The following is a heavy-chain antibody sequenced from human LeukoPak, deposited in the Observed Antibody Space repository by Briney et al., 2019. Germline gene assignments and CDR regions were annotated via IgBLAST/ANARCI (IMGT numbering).Heavy chain of an antibody. CDR1: GYTFTGYY. V-gene: IGHV1-2*02. J-gene: IGHJ5*02. D-gene: IGHD3-16*01. CDR3: ARQGYYVQNWFDP. CDR2: INPNSGGT. Sequence: GASVKVSCKASGYTFTGYYMHWVRQAPGQGLEWMGWINPNSGGTNYAQKFQGRVTMTRDTSISTAYMELSRLRSDDTAVYYCARQGYYVQNWFDPWGQGTLVTVSS.